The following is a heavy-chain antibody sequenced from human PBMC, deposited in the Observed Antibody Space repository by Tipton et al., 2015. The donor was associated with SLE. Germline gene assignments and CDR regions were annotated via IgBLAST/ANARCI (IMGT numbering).Heavy chain of an antibody. D-gene: IGHD1-1*01. J-gene: IGHJ3*02. CDR2: ISTYTGDT. CDR3: AERYDTFDI. Sequence: QSGAEVKKPGASVKVSCKASGFTFISYGISWVRQAPGQGLEWMGWISTYTGDTNYAQKLQGRVTMTTDTSSSTAYMELRSLRSDDTAVYYCAERYDTFDIWGQGTMVTVSS. V-gene: IGHV1-18*01. CDR1: GFTFISYG.